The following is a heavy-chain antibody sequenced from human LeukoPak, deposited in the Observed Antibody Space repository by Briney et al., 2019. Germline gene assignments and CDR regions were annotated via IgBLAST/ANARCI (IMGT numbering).Heavy chain of an antibody. CDR2: IIPIFGTA. J-gene: IGHJ4*02. D-gene: IGHD3-10*01. Sequence: ASVKVSCKASGGTFSSYAISWVRQAPGQGLEWMGGIIPIFGTANYAQKFQGRVTITADKSTSTAYMELSSLRSEDTAVYYCARVGSIGEPYFDYWGQGTLVTVSS. V-gene: IGHV1-69*06. CDR3: ARVGSIGEPYFDY. CDR1: GGTFSSYA.